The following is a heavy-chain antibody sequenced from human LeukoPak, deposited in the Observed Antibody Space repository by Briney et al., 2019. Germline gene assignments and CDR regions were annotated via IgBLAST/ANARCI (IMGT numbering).Heavy chain of an antibody. V-gene: IGHV3-48*03. CDR1: GFTFSSYE. CDR3: ARGGYPEYDY. J-gene: IGHJ4*02. CDR2: ISSSGSTI. Sequence: PGGSLRLSCAASGFTFSSYEMNWVRQALGKGLEWVSYISSSGSTIYYADAVKGRFTISRDNAKNSLSLQMNSLRAEDTAVYYCARGGYPEYDYWGQGTLVTVSS. D-gene: IGHD2-15*01.